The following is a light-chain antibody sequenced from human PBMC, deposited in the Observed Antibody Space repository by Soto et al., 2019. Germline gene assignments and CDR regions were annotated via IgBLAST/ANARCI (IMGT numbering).Light chain of an antibody. J-gene: IGLJ1*01. CDR2: EVS. CDR3: CSWASSNTFYF. CDR1: SSDVGSYNL. Sequence: QSVLTQPASVSGSPGQSITISCTGTSSDVGSYNLVSWYQQLPGKAPKLIIYEVSKRPSGVSNRFSGSKSGNTASLTISGLQAEDEADYYCCSWASSNTFYFFGTGTKVTV. V-gene: IGLV2-23*02.